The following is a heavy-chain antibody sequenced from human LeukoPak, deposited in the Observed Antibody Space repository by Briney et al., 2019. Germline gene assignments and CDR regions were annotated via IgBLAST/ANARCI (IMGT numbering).Heavy chain of an antibody. CDR2: ISYDGSHK. CDR3: GEKQRGGGCFYR. J-gene: IGHJ5*02. V-gene: IGHV3-30*18. Sequence: PGRSLRLSCAASGFAFSGFGVHWVRQSSGKGLEWVAVISYDGSHKYYVDSVKGRFTISRDNSKNTLYLQMDSLRPEDTAIYYCGEKQRGGGCFYRWGQGTLVTVSS. D-gene: IGHD2-15*01. CDR1: GFAFSGFG.